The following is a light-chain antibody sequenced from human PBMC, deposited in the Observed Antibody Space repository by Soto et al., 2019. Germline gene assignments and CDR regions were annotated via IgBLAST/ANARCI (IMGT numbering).Light chain of an antibody. CDR1: QTVSSSY. Sequence: EIVLTQSPGTLSLSPGERATLSCRASQTVSSSYLAWYQQKPGQAPRLLIYGPSIRATGIPDRFSGSGSGTDFSLTITRLEPEDFAVYYCQQSGSSPPVTFGGGTKVEI. J-gene: IGKJ4*01. CDR2: GPS. V-gene: IGKV3-20*01. CDR3: QQSGSSPPVT.